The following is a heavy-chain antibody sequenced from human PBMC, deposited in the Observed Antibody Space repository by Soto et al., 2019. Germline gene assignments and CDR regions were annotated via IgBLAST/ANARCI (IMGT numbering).Heavy chain of an antibody. Sequence: GGSLRLSCAASGFTFSSYAMHWVRQAPGKGLEWVAVIPYDGTNKQYVDSVKGRFTISRDNSKNTLYLQMNSLRAEDTAVYYCARPPVSRYYYGSGSNWELKYDMDVWGQGTTVTVSS. D-gene: IGHD3-10*01. CDR3: ARPPVSRYYYGSGSNWELKYDMDV. J-gene: IGHJ6*02. CDR2: IPYDGTNK. CDR1: GFTFSSYA. V-gene: IGHV3-30-3*01.